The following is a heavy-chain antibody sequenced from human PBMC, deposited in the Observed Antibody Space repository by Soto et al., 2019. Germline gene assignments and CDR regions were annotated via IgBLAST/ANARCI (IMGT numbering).Heavy chain of an antibody. Sequence: ASVKVSCKASGGTFSSYAISWVRQAPGQGLEWMGGIIPIFGTANYAQKFQGRVTITADESTSTAYMELRSLRSEDTAVYYCARAEPDSSVPEGWGQGTLVIVSP. CDR3: ARAEPDSSVPEG. V-gene: IGHV1-69*13. D-gene: IGHD3-22*01. CDR2: IIPIFGTA. CDR1: GGTFSSYA. J-gene: IGHJ4*02.